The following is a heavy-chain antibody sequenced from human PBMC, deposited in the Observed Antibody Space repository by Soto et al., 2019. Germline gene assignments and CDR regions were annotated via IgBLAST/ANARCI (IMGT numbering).Heavy chain of an antibody. D-gene: IGHD3-3*01. CDR1: GFTFSSYA. CDR3: AKDQVWEEWKPLGLDY. J-gene: IGHJ4*02. Sequence: EVQLLESGGGLVQPGGSLRLSCAASGFTFSSYAMSWVRQAPGKGLEWVSAISGSGGSTYYADSVKGRFTISRDNSKNTLYLQMNSLRAEDTAVYYCAKDQVWEEWKPLGLDYWGQGTLVTVSS. CDR2: ISGSGGST. V-gene: IGHV3-23*01.